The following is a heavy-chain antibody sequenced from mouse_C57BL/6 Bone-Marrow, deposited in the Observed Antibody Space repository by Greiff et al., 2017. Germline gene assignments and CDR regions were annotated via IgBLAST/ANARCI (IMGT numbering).Heavy chain of an antibody. J-gene: IGHJ1*03. CDR2: IHPSDSDT. CDR1: GYTFTSYW. V-gene: IGHV1-74*01. Sequence: QVQLQQPGAELVKPGASVKVSCKASGYTFTSYWMHWVKQRPGQGLEWIGRIHPSDSDTNYNQKFKGKATLTADKSSSTAYMQLSSLTSEESAVYYCAIGTVVYWYLDVWGTGTTVTVSA. CDR3: AIGTVVYWYLDV. D-gene: IGHD1-1*01.